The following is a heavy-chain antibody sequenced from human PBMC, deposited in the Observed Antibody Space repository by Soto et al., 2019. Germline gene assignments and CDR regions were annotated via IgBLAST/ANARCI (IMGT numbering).Heavy chain of an antibody. Sequence: QVQLVESGGGVVQPGTSLRLSCAASGFTFGTYAMHWVRQAPGKGLEWVAMISKDGNDQYYADSVKGRFTVSRDNSKNTVSLQMHSLRPEDTAFYYCAKDRWEFTRYFDSWGQGTLVTVSS. D-gene: IGHD1-26*01. J-gene: IGHJ4*02. CDR3: AKDRWEFTRYFDS. CDR1: GFTFGTYA. V-gene: IGHV3-30*18. CDR2: ISKDGNDQ.